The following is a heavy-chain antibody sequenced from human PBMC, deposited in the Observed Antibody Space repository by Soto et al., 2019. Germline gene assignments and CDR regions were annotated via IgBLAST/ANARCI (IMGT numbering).Heavy chain of an antibody. Sequence: SETLSLTCTVSGASISVHSYYWTWIRQPPGKGLEWIGSSYYSGTTYFNPSLKSRATISVDTSKNQFSLRLTSVTAADTAIYYCTRRYNWNDNYFDPCGPGALVTVSP. CDR2: SYYSGTT. V-gene: IGHV4-39*01. CDR3: TRRYNWNDNYFDP. D-gene: IGHD1-20*01. J-gene: IGHJ5*02. CDR1: GASISVHSYY.